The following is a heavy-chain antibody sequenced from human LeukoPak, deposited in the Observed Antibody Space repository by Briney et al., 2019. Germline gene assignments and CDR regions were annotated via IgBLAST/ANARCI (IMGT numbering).Heavy chain of an antibody. J-gene: IGHJ4*02. CDR2: ISYDGSNK. Sequence: GGSLRLSCAASGFTFSSYAMHWVRQAPGKGLEWVAVISYDGSNKYYADSVKGRFTISRDNSKNTLYLQMNSLRAEDTAVYYCAKDSGRYCSSTSCYPFDYWGQGTLVTVSS. CDR3: AKDSGRYCSSTSCYPFDY. CDR1: GFTFSSYA. V-gene: IGHV3-30-3*01. D-gene: IGHD2-2*01.